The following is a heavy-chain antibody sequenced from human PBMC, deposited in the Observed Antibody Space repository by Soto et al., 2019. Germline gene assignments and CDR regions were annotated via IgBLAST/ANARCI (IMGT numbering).Heavy chain of an antibody. V-gene: IGHV1-69*06. J-gene: IGHJ6*02. CDR3: ARAGAAPYYYYGMDV. CDR1: GGTFSSYA. D-gene: IGHD2-15*01. CDR2: IIPIFGDT. Sequence: GASVKVSCKASGGTFSSYAISWVRQAPGQGLEWMGGIIPIFGDTNDAPKFQDRVTMTSDTSTSTVYMELRSLRSDDTAVYYCARAGAAPYYYYGMDVWGQGTRVTVSS.